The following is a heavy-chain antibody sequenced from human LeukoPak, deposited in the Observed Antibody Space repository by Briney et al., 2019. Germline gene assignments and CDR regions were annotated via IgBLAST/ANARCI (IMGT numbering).Heavy chain of an antibody. CDR3: ARSGLRYSSSPGYFDY. V-gene: IGHV3-21*01. D-gene: IGHD6-13*01. J-gene: IGHJ4*02. CDR1: GFTFSSYS. Sequence: GGSLRLSCAASGFTFSSYSMNWVRQAPGKGLEWVSSISSSSSYIYYADSVKGRFTISRDNAKNSLYLQMNSLRAEDTAVYYCARSGLRYSSSPGYFDYWGQGTLVTVSS. CDR2: ISSSSSYI.